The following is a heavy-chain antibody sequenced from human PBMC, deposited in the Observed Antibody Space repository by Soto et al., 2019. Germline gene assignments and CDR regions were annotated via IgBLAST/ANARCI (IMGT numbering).Heavy chain of an antibody. J-gene: IGHJ5*02. CDR2: INHSGST. CDR1: GGSFSGYY. CDR3: ARGPRRGVVIIMWFDP. V-gene: IGHV4-34*01. Sequence: PSETLSLTCAVYGGSFSGYYWSWIRQPPGKGLEWIGEINHSGSTNYNPSLKSRVTISVDTSKNQFSLKLSSVTAADTAVYYCARGPRRGVVIIMWFDPWGQGTLVTVSS. D-gene: IGHD3-3*01.